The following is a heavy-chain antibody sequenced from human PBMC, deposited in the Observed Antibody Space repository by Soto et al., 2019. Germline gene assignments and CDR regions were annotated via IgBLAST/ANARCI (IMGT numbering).Heavy chain of an antibody. D-gene: IGHD3-3*01. Sequence: GGSLRLSCAASGFTFSSYGMHWVRQAPGKGLEWVAVIWYDGSNKYYADSVKGRFTISRDNSKNTLYLQMNSLRAEDTAVYYCARDALRFLESLYYFDYWGQGTLVTVSS. V-gene: IGHV3-33*01. CDR1: GFTFSSYG. J-gene: IGHJ4*02. CDR2: IWYDGSNK. CDR3: ARDALRFLESLYYFDY.